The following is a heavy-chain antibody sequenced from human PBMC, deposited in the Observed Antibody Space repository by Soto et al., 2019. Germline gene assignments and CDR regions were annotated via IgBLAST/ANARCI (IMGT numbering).Heavy chain of an antibody. CDR3: VKVNRILRRRYFEL. D-gene: IGHD2-15*01. V-gene: IGHV3-23*01. CDR1: GFTFSSYA. J-gene: IGHJ2*01. CDR2: ISFRDGGT. Sequence: EEQLLESGGGLIQPGGSLTLACAASGFTFSSYAMTWLRQAPWKGLEWVSSISFRDGGTYYADSVKGRLTISRDNSNNTLFLQMNILRVEDTAMYYCVKVNRILRRRYFELWGRGTLVTGSS.